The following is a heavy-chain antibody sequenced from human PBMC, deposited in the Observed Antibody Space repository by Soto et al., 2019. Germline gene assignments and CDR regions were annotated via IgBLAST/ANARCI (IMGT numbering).Heavy chain of an antibody. D-gene: IGHD1-26*01. CDR3: AKSKGIVGATDY. J-gene: IGHJ4*02. CDR2: ISGSGGST. Sequence: EVQLLESGGGLVQPGGSLRLSCAASGFTFSRYAMSWVREAPGKGLEWVSAISGSGGSTYYADSVKGRFTISRDNSKNKLYLQMNSLRAEDTAVYYCAKSKGIVGATDYWGQGTLVTVSS. CDR1: GFTFSRYA. V-gene: IGHV3-23*01.